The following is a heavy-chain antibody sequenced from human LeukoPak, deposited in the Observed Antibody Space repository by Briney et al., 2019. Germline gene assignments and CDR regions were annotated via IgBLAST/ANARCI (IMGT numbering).Heavy chain of an antibody. Sequence: GESLRLSCAASGFTFSSYSMNWVRQAPGKGLEWVSYISSSSSTIYYADSVKGRFTISRDNAKNSLYLQMNSLRDEDTAVYYCARDRDLYGDYVFDYWGQGTLVTVSS. CDR3: ARDRDLYGDYVFDY. CDR2: ISSSSSTI. D-gene: IGHD4-17*01. V-gene: IGHV3-48*02. J-gene: IGHJ4*02. CDR1: GFTFSSYS.